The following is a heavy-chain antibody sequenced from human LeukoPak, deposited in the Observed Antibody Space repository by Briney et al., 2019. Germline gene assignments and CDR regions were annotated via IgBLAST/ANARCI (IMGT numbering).Heavy chain of an antibody. J-gene: IGHJ5*02. V-gene: IGHV1-46*01. D-gene: IGHD3-16*02. Sequence: WASVKVSCKASGYSFTSHYMHWVRQAPGQGLEWMGLINPCGSSTLYAQKFQGRVTMTRDMSTTTDYMELSSLRSEDTAVYYCARDNSVGDIAWWFDPWGQGTLVTVSS. CDR2: INPCGSST. CDR1: GYSFTSHY. CDR3: ARDNSVGDIAWWFDP.